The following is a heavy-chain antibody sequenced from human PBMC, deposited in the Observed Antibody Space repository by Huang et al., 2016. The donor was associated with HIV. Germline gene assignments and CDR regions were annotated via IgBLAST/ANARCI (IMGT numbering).Heavy chain of an antibody. Sequence: VQLVQSGAEVKKPGESLKISCKGSGYSFSRYWIAWVRQMPGKGQEWMGSIVPDDSDTTYSPSFEGQVTISADKSSGTAYLQWSSLKASDTAMYYCARRFSSSSCYFDYWGQGSLVTVSS. V-gene: IGHV5-51*01. J-gene: IGHJ4*02. D-gene: IGHD6-6*01. CDR2: IVPDDSDT. CDR1: GYSFSRYW. CDR3: ARRFSSSSCYFDY.